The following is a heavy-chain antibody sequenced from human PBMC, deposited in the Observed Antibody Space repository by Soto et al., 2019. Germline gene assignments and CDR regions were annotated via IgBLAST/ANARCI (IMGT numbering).Heavy chain of an antibody. CDR1: GGTFSSYA. J-gene: IGHJ6*02. Sequence: SVKVSCKASGGTFSSYAISWVRQAPGQGLEWMGGIIPIFGTANYAQKFQGRVTITADESTSTAYMELSSLRSEDTAVYYCARVELWFDYYYGMDVWGQGTTVTVSS. V-gene: IGHV1-69*13. D-gene: IGHD5-18*01. CDR2: IIPIFGTA. CDR3: ARVELWFDYYYGMDV.